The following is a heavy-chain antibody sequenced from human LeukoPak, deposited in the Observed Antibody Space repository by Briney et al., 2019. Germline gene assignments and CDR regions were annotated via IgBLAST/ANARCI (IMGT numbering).Heavy chain of an antibody. CDR2: ISSSSSYI. Sequence: PGGSLRLSCAASGFTFSSYSMNWVRQAPGKGLEWVSSISSSSSYIYYADSVKGRFTISRDNAKNSLYLQMNSLRAEDTAVYYCARDGTPTYYDILTGYYTHYYFDYWGQGTLVTVSS. J-gene: IGHJ4*02. D-gene: IGHD3-9*01. V-gene: IGHV3-21*01. CDR1: GFTFSSYS. CDR3: ARDGTPTYYDILTGYYTHYYFDY.